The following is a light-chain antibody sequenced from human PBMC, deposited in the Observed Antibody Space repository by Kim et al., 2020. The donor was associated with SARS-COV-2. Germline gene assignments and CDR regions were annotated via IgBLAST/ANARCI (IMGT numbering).Light chain of an antibody. CDR2: KAS. V-gene: IGKV1-5*03. Sequence: DIQMTQSPSTLSASVGDRVTITCRASQSISSWLAWYQQKPGKAPKLLIYKASSSESGVPSRFSGSGSGTEFTLTISSLQPDDSATYYCQQYNSHSYTFGQGTKLAI. CDR3: QQYNSHSYT. J-gene: IGKJ2*01. CDR1: QSISSW.